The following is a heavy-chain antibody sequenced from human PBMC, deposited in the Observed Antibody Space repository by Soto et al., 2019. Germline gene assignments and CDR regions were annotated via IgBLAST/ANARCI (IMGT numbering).Heavy chain of an antibody. CDR1: GYDFTTYG. CDR2: ISAHNGNT. V-gene: IGHV1-18*01. Sequence: QVHMVKSGAEVKKPGASVKVSSKGSGYDFTTYGITWVRQAPGQGLEWMAWISAHNGNTDYAQKLQGRVTVTRETSTSTAYMELRSLRSDDTAMYYCARGRYGDYWGQGALVTVSS. J-gene: IGHJ4*02. CDR3: ARGRYGDY. D-gene: IGHD1-1*01.